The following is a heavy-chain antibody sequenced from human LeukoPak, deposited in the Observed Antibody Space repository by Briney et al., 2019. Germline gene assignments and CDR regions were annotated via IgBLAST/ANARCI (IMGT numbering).Heavy chain of an antibody. CDR2: IGYSGLPI. V-gene: IGHV3-21*01. CDR3: ATVVPADI. J-gene: IGHJ4*02. D-gene: IGHD2-2*02. CDR1: GFNFNTYS. Sequence: GGSLRLSCVASGFNFNTYSMNWVRQAPGKGLEWVSSIGYSGLPIFYADSVKGRFTISRDNVKKSLDLQMDSLRIEDTAVYYCATVVPADIWGQGTLVTVSS.